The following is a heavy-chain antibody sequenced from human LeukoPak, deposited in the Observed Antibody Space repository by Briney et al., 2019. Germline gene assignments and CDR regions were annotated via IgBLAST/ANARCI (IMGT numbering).Heavy chain of an antibody. D-gene: IGHD6-19*01. V-gene: IGHV3-21*04. CDR3: AKNVKSSGWYSDY. CDR2: ISSSSSYI. J-gene: IGHJ4*02. Sequence: GGSLRLSCAASGFTFSSYNMNWVRQAPGKGLEWVSSISSSSSYIYYADSLKGRFTISRDNSKNTLYLQMNSLRAEDTAVYYCAKNVKSSGWYSDYWGQGTLVTVSS. CDR1: GFTFSSYN.